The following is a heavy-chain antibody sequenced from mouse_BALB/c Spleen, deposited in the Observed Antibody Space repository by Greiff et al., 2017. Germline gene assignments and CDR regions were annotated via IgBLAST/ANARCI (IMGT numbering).Heavy chain of an antibody. CDR3: ARRDGSSYFDV. Sequence: QVQLKQPGAELVMPGASVKMSCKASGYTFTDYWMHWVKQRPGQGLEWIGAIDTSDSYTSYNQKFKGKATLTVDESSSTAYMQLSSLTSEDSAVYYCARRDGSSYFDVWGAGTTVTVSS. V-gene: IGHV1-69*01. J-gene: IGHJ1*01. CDR2: IDTSDSYT. D-gene: IGHD1-1*01. CDR1: GYTFTDYW.